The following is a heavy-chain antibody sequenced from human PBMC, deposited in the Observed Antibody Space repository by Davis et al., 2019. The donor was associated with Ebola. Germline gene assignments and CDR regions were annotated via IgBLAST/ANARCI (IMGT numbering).Heavy chain of an antibody. D-gene: IGHD3-10*01. Sequence: GESLKIFCAASGFTFSSHWMNWVRQAPGKGLEWVANIKQDGSEKYYVDSVKGRFTISRDNAKNSLYLQMNSLRAEDTAVYYCARDFSGLHPNWGQGTLVTVSS. J-gene: IGHJ4*02. CDR2: IKQDGSEK. CDR1: GFTFSSHW. CDR3: ARDFSGLHPN. V-gene: IGHV3-7*03.